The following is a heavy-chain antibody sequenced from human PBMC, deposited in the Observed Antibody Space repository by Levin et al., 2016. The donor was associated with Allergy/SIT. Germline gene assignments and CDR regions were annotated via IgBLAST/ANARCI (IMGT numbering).Heavy chain of an antibody. D-gene: IGHD3-10*01. V-gene: IGHV4-39*01. Sequence: SETLSLTCTVSGGSISSSSYYWGWIRQPPGKGLEWIGSIYYSGSTYYNPSLKSRVTISVDTSKNQFSLKLSSVTAADTAVYYCARLLGGELLYQDYWGQGTLVTVSS. J-gene: IGHJ4*02. CDR2: IYYSGST. CDR3: ARLLGGELLYQDY. CDR1: GGSISSSSYY.